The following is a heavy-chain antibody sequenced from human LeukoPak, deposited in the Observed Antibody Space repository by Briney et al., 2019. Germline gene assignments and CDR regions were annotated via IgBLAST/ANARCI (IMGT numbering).Heavy chain of an antibody. J-gene: IGHJ4*02. V-gene: IGHV4-4*07. D-gene: IGHD3-16*02. CDR3: ATERKAYYDYVWGSYRYTYFDY. CDR1: GGSISSYY. Sequence: SETLSLTCTVSGGSISSYYWSWIRQPAGKGLEWIGRIYTSGSTNYNPSLKSRDTMSVDTSKNQFSLKLSSVTAADTAVYYCATERKAYYDYVWGSYRYTYFDYWGQGTLVTVSS. CDR2: IYTSGST.